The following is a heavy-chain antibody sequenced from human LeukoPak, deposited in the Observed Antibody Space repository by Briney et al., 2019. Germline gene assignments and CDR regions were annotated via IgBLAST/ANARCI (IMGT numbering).Heavy chain of an antibody. CDR2: IYYSGST. CDR3: ARGPSRYCSSTSCYTRGAFDY. D-gene: IGHD2-2*02. CDR1: GGSISSYY. V-gene: IGHV4-59*12. J-gene: IGHJ4*02. Sequence: SETLSLTCTVSGGSISSYYWSWLRQPPGKGLEWIGYIYYSGSTNYNPSLKSRVTISVDTSKNQFSLKLSSVTAADTAVYYCARGPSRYCSSTSCYTRGAFDYWGQGTLVTVSS.